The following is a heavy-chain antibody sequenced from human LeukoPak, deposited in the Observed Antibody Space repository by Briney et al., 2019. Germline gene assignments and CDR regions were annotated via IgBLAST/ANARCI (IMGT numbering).Heavy chain of an antibody. J-gene: IGHJ4*02. Sequence: PGGSLRLSCAASGFTFSSYEMNWVRQAPGKGLEWVSHISSSGRTIYYADSVKGRFTISRDNSQNTLYLQMNSLGADDTAVYYCAKVATWTYFDSWGQGTLVTVSS. CDR1: GFTFSSYE. V-gene: IGHV3-48*03. CDR3: AKVATWTYFDS. CDR2: ISSSGRTI. D-gene: IGHD3/OR15-3a*01.